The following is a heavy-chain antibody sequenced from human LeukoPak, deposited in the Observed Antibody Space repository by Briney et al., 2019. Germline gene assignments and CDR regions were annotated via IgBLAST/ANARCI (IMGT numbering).Heavy chain of an antibody. V-gene: IGHV4-59*01. CDR3: ARAKIQPISFDY. Sequence: AGGSLRLSCAASGFTFSSYWSWIRQPPGKGLEWIGYIYYSGSTNYNPSLKSRVTISVDTSKNQFSLKLSSVTAADTAVYYCARAKIQPISFDYWGQGTLVTVSS. CDR1: GFTFSSY. D-gene: IGHD5-18*01. J-gene: IGHJ4*02. CDR2: IYYSGST.